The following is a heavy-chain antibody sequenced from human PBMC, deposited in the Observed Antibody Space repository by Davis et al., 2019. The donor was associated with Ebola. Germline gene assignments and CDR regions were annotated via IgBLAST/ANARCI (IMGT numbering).Heavy chain of an antibody. CDR1: GFFFSAFA. Sequence: PGGSLRLSCAASGFFFSAFAIHWVRQAPGQGPEWLAVISYDGTNEYYADSVKGRFTISRDNAKNTLYLQINSLRAEDTAMYYCAKDQKYYDFWSGGYASYYDMDVWGQGTTVTVSS. D-gene: IGHD3-3*01. CDR3: AKDQKYYDFWSGGYASYYDMDV. V-gene: IGHV3-30-3*01. J-gene: IGHJ6*02. CDR2: ISYDGTNE.